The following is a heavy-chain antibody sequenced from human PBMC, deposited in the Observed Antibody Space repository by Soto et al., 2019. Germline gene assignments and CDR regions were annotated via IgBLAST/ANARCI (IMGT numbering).Heavy chain of an antibody. D-gene: IGHD5-18*01. CDR2: IFYSGST. CDR3: AKDSGYNYGYFRWFDP. J-gene: IGHJ5*02. CDR1: GGSISNYY. Sequence: QVHLQESGPRLVKPSETLSLTCTVSGGSISNYYWSWIRQPPGRGLEWIGHIFYSGSTNYNPALKRRVTISVDTSKSQFSLKLSSVTAADTAVYYCAKDSGYNYGYFRWFDPWGQGTLDTVSS. V-gene: IGHV4-59*01.